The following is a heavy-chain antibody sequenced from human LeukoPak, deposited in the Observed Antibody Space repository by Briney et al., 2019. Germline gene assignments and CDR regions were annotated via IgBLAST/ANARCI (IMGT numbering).Heavy chain of an antibody. CDR1: GGSISSGYYY. V-gene: IGHV4-31*03. Sequence: SQTLSLTCTVSGGSISSGYYYWSWFRQHPGKGLEWIGYIHSSGSTYFNPSLKSRVTISLDTSKNQFSLKLTSVAAADTAVYYCARHRAYSSSSPFDYWGQGTLVTVSS. D-gene: IGHD6-6*01. CDR3: ARHRAYSSSSPFDY. CDR2: IHSSGST. J-gene: IGHJ4*02.